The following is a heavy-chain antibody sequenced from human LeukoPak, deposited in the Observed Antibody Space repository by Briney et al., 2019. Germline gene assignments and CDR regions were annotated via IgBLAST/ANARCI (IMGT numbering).Heavy chain of an antibody. V-gene: IGHV3-30*18. CDR2: ISYDGSNK. D-gene: IGHD3-22*01. J-gene: IGHJ6*04. CDR3: AKGITMIVVVIPGMDV. Sequence: GGSLRLSCAASGFTFSSYGMHWVRQAPGKGLEWVAVISYDGSNKYYADSVKGRFTISRDNSKNTLYLQMNSLRAEDTAVYYCAKGITMIVVVIPGMDVWGKGTTVTVSS. CDR1: GFTFSSYG.